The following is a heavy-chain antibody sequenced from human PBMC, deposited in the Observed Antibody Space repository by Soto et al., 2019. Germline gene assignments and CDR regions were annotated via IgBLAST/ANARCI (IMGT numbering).Heavy chain of an antibody. J-gene: IGHJ3*01. CDR1: GFSFRDYG. CDR2: ISNDGSDK. Sequence: QVQLVESGGGVVQPGRSLRLSCKISGFSFRDYGMHWVRQAPGKGLEWVAVISNDGSDKFYADSVKGRFTISRDNSKNTLYLQMISLRAEDTAVYYCARDRIYNWNPRGACDFWGQGTTVAVSS. D-gene: IGHD1-1*01. CDR3: ARDRIYNWNPRGACDF. V-gene: IGHV3-30*03.